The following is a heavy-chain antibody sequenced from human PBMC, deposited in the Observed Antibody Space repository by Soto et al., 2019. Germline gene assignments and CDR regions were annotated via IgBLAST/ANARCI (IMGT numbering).Heavy chain of an antibody. V-gene: IGHV6-1*01. CDR2: TYHRSKWYN. J-gene: IGHJ4*02. CDR3: AREDRGAFDY. D-gene: IGHD2-15*01. Sequence: SRTLSLTCAISGDSVSSNSATWNWIRQSPSRGLEWLGRTYHRSKWYNDYAVSVKSRIIINPETSKNQISLQLNSVTPEDTAVYYCAREDRGAFDYWGQGALVTV. CDR1: GDSVSSNSAT.